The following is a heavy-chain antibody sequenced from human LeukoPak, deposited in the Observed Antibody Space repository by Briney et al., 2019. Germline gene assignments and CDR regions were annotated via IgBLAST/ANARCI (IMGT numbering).Heavy chain of an antibody. Sequence: SETLSLTCTVSGGSISSHYWSWLRQPPGEGLEWIAYLYDSVRTKDNPSLKGRVTLSADTSKNQHSLRLSSVTAADTAVYYCATIKRGDIYGYFDFWGQGILVTVSS. D-gene: IGHD5-18*01. J-gene: IGHJ4*02. V-gene: IGHV4-59*11. CDR1: GGSISSHY. CDR3: ATIKRGDIYGYFDF. CDR2: LYDSVRT.